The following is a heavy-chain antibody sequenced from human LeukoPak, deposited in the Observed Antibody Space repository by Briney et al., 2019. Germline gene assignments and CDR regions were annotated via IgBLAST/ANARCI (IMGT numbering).Heavy chain of an antibody. J-gene: IGHJ2*01. Sequence: ASVKLSCTASGYTFTGYYMHWVRQGPGQGLEWMGIINPSGGSTSYAQKFQGRVTMTRDTSTNTVYMELSSLRSEDTAVFYCVRGASSIAALNPFWYFDLWGRGTLVTVSS. CDR1: GYTFTGYY. CDR3: VRGASSIAALNPFWYFDL. V-gene: IGHV1-46*01. CDR2: INPSGGST. D-gene: IGHD6-6*01.